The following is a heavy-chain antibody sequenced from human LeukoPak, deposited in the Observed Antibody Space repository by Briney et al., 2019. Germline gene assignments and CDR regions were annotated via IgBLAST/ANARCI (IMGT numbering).Heavy chain of an antibody. Sequence: GSLRLSCTVSGFTFNNYAMNWVRQAPGKGLEWVSIISGGGGSTSYADSVRGRFTISRDSSKNTLYLQMHSLRAEDTAVYYCARDSGLRCCDYWGQGTLVTVSS. J-gene: IGHJ4*02. V-gene: IGHV3-23*01. CDR1: GFTFNNYA. D-gene: IGHD4-17*01. CDR3: ARDSGLRCCDY. CDR2: ISGGGGST.